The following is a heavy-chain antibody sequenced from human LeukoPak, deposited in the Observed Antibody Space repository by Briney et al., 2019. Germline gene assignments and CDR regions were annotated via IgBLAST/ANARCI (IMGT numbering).Heavy chain of an antibody. CDR2: IYYSGST. Sequence: PSETLSLTCTVSGGSVNSASHYWNWIRQPPGKGLEWIGYIYYSGSTNYNPSLKSRVTISVDTSKNQFSLKLSSVTAADTAVYYCARRPITIFGVVTTFDYWGQGTLVTVSS. J-gene: IGHJ4*02. CDR3: ARRPITIFGVVTTFDY. D-gene: IGHD3-3*01. V-gene: IGHV4-61*01. CDR1: GGSVNSASHY.